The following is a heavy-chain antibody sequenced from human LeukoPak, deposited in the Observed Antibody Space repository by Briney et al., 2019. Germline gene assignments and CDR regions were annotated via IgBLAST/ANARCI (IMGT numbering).Heavy chain of an antibody. Sequence: ASVKVSCKASGGTFSSYAISWVRQAPGQGLEWMGGIIPIFGTANYAQKFQGRVTITTDESTSTAYMELSSLRSEDTAVYYCAVGRRASTGADYWGQGTLVTVSS. CDR1: GGTFSSYA. D-gene: IGHD1-26*01. J-gene: IGHJ4*02. CDR3: AVGRRASTGADY. CDR2: IIPIFGTA. V-gene: IGHV1-69*05.